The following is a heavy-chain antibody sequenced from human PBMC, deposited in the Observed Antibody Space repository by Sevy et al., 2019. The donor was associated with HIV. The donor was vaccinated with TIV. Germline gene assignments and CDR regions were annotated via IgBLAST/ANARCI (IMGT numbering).Heavy chain of an antibody. Sequence: GSLRLSCSDSGFPFCHYALAWVRQAPGKGLEWVSAICVSGDFNYYAESVPGRFTVSRDKSKNTLFLQMNSLRAEDTAVYYCAIKITMIRGDQGPFDYWGQGTLVTVSS. CDR2: ICVSGDFN. D-gene: IGHD3-10*01. CDR3: AIKITMIRGDQGPFDY. V-gene: IGHV3-23*01. CDR1: GFPFCHYA. J-gene: IGHJ4*02.